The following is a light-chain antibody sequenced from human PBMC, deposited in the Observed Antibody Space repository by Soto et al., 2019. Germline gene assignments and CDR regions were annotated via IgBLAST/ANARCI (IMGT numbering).Light chain of an antibody. J-gene: IGKJ2*01. CDR1: QDVRSD. V-gene: IGKV1-17*01. CDR2: AAS. Sequence: DIQMTQSPSSLSASVGHTVTITCRASQDVRSDLGWYQHKPRKAPKRLIYAASRLLGGVPSRFSGSGSGTEFTLTIGSLQPEDSATYYCLQHDSFPYTFGQGTRLEI. CDR3: LQHDSFPYT.